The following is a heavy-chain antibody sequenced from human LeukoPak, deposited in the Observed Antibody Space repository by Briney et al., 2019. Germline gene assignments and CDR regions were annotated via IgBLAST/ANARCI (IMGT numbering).Heavy chain of an antibody. J-gene: IGHJ4*02. D-gene: IGHD3-10*01. V-gene: IGHV4-59*08. Sequence: SGTLSLTCTVSGGSISSYYWSWIRQPPGKGLEWIGYIYYSGSTNYNPSLKSRVTISVDTSKNQFSLKLSSVTAADTAVYYCARRLTMVRGVIITSHFDYWGQGTLVTVSS. CDR2: IYYSGST. CDR3: ARRLTMVRGVIITSHFDY. CDR1: GGSISSYY.